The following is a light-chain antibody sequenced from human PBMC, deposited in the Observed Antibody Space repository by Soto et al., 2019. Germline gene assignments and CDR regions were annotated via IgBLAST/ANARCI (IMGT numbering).Light chain of an antibody. CDR1: QSVSSSY. Sequence: EIVLTQSPGTLSLSPGERATLSCRASQSVSSSYLAWYQQKPGQAPRLLIYGASRRATGIPDRFSGSGSGTDFTLTISRLEPEDFAVYYCQQYGSSPPYTFGQGTKLAIK. CDR3: QQYGSSPPYT. V-gene: IGKV3-20*01. CDR2: GAS. J-gene: IGKJ2*01.